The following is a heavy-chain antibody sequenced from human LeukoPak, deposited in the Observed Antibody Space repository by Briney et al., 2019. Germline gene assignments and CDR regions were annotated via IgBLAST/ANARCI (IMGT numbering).Heavy chain of an antibody. CDR1: GYTFISYT. D-gene: IGHD5-18*01. CDR3: AREGGYNYGYFDP. Sequence: ASVKVSCKASGYTFISYTLHWVRQAPGQRLEWMGWINAGNGNTNYAQKLQGRVTMTTDTSTSTAYMELRSLRSDDTAVYYCAREGGYNYGYFDPWGQGTLVTVSS. CDR2: INAGNGNT. V-gene: IGHV1-3*01. J-gene: IGHJ5*02.